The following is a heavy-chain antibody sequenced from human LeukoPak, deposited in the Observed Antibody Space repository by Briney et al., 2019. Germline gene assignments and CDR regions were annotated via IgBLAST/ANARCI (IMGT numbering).Heavy chain of an antibody. CDR3: ARGPQYYDILTGYYSDAFDI. Sequence: GASVEVSCKASGYIFTSNYMHWVRQAPGQGLEWMGIINPSGGTTSYAQKFQGRVTVTRDMSTSTVYMELISLRSEDTAVYYCARGPQYYDILTGYYSDAFDIWGQGTMVTVSS. CDR1: GYIFTSNY. CDR2: INPSGGTT. J-gene: IGHJ3*02. V-gene: IGHV1-46*01. D-gene: IGHD3-9*01.